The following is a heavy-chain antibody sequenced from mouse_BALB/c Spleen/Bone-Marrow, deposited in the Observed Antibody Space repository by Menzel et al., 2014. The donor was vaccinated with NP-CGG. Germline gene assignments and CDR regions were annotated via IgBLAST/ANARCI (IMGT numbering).Heavy chain of an antibody. CDR2: ISSGGGST. J-gene: IGHJ2*01. CDR1: GFAFSSYD. Sequence: DVHLVESGGGLVKPGGSLKLSCAASGFAFSSYDMSWVRQTPEKRLEGVAYISSGGGSTYYPDTVKGRFTISRDNAKNTLYLQMSSLKSEDTAMYYCARHRYYFDYWGQGTTLTVSS. CDR3: ARHRYYFDY. V-gene: IGHV5-12-1*01.